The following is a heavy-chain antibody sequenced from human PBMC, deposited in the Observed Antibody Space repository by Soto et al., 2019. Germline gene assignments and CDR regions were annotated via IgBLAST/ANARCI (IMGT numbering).Heavy chain of an antibody. CDR3: ARGGGFCSSSNCRADPFDY. J-gene: IGHJ4*02. Sequence: PSETLSLTCAVSGGSISGGGYSWSWIRQPPGKGLEWIGYMYHSGSTYYNPSLKSRVTISVDKSKNQFSLKLSSVTAADTAVYYCARGGGFCSSSNCRADPFDYWGQGTLVTVSS. V-gene: IGHV4-30-2*01. CDR1: GGSISGGGYS. CDR2: MYHSGST. D-gene: IGHD2-2*01.